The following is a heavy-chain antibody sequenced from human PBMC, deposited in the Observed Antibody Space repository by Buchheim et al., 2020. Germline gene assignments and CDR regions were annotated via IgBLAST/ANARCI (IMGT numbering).Heavy chain of an antibody. CDR3: ARGRGIAVAGRHEYFQH. D-gene: IGHD6-19*01. V-gene: IGHV4-34*01. J-gene: IGHJ1*01. CDR1: GGSFSGYY. CDR2: INHSGST. Sequence: QVQLQQWGAGLLKPSETLSLTCAVYGGSFSGYYWSWIRQPPGKGLEWIGEINHSGSTNYNPSLKSRVTISVDPSKNQFSLKLSSVTAADTAVYYCARGRGIAVAGRHEYFQHWGQGTL.